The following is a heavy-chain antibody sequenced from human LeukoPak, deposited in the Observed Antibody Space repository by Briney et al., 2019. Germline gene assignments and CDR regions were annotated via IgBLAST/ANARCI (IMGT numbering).Heavy chain of an antibody. D-gene: IGHD3-16*01. CDR2: ISYDGSNK. Sequence: GGSLRLSCAASGFTFSSYGMHWVRQAPGKGLEWVAVISYDGSNKYYADPVKGRFTISRDNSKNTLYLQMNSLRAEDTAVYYCARDGWGLRGRKNAFDIWGQGTMVTVSS. CDR1: GFTFSSYG. J-gene: IGHJ3*02. CDR3: ARDGWGLRGRKNAFDI. V-gene: IGHV3-30*03.